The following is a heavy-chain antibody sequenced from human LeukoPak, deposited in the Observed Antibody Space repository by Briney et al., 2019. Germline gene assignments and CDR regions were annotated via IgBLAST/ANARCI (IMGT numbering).Heavy chain of an antibody. CDR3: ARDGNSGYDLGIFDY. J-gene: IGHJ4*02. CDR2: IKQDRSEK. Sequence: GGSLRLSCAASGFTFSSYWMSWVRQAPGKGLEWVANIKQDRSEKYYVDSVEGRFTISRDNAKNSLYLQMNSLRAEDTAVYYCARDGNSGYDLGIFDYWGQGTLVTVSS. CDR1: GFTFSSYW. D-gene: IGHD5-12*01. V-gene: IGHV3-7*01.